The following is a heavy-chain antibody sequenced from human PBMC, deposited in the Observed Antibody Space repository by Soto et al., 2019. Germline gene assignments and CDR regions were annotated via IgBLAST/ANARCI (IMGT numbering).Heavy chain of an antibody. CDR2: INHSGST. CDR3: AREFGLQFLEWLSVPAGMDV. CDR1: GGSFNGYG. D-gene: IGHD3-3*01. V-gene: IGHV4-34*01. Sequence: PSETLSLTCAVYGGSFNGYGWCWIRQPPGKGLEWIGEINHSGSTNYNPSLKSRVTISVDTSKNQFSLNLSSVTAAATAVYYCAREFGLQFLEWLSVPAGMDVWGQGTTVTVSS. J-gene: IGHJ6*02.